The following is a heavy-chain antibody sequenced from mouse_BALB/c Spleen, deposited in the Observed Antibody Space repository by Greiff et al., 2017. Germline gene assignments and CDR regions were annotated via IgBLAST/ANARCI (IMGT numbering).Heavy chain of an antibody. CDR2: INPYNDGT. D-gene: IGHD2-1*01. Sequence: EVQLQQSGPELVKPGASVKMSCKASGYTFTSYVMHWVKQKPGQGLEWIGYINPYNDGTKYNEKFKGKATLTSDKSSSTAYMELSSLTSEDSAVYYCARSGNPYAMDYWGQGTSVTVSS. V-gene: IGHV1-14*01. CDR3: ARSGNPYAMDY. J-gene: IGHJ4*01. CDR1: GYTFTSYV.